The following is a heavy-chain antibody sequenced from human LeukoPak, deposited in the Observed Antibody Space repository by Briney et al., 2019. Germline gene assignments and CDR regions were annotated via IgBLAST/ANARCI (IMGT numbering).Heavy chain of an antibody. J-gene: IGHJ4*02. CDR3: ARGGWLGDYSDS. CDR1: GGSVNSYY. D-gene: IGHD6-19*01. CDR2: IYPSGST. Sequence: SETLSLTCTVSGGSVNSYYWNWMRQPAGKGLEWIGRIYPSGSTNYNPSLKSRVTMSGDTSKNHFSLKLSSVTAADTAVYYCARGGWLGDYSDSWGQGTLVTVSS. V-gene: IGHV4-4*07.